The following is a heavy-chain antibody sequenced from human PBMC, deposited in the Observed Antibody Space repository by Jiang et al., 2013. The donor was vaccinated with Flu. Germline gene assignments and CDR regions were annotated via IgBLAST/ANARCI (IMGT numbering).Heavy chain of an antibody. CDR3: VRGASDRRAFDV. J-gene: IGHJ3*01. CDR1: GDSVSSNSAA. CDR2: TYYRSRWHT. Sequence: SQTLSLTCAISGDSVSSNSAAWNWIRQSPSRGLEWLGRTYYRSRWHTDYAVSAKGRITMKVDTSKNQFSLQLSSVTPEDTALYYCVRGASDRRAFDVWGQGTMVTVSS. D-gene: IGHD3-16*02. V-gene: IGHV6-1*01.